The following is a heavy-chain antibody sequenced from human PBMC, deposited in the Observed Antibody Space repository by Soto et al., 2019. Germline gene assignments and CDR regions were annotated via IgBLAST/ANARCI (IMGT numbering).Heavy chain of an antibody. J-gene: IGHJ4*02. V-gene: IGHV3-7*01. Sequence: GGSLRLSCAASGFTFSSYWMSWVRQAPGKGLEWVANIKQDGSEKYYVDSVKGRFTISRDNAKNSLYLQMNSLRAEDTAVYYCARGRHFLGKWNSFDYWGQGTLVTVSS. CDR3: ARGRHFLGKWNSFDY. CDR2: IKQDGSEK. D-gene: IGHD1-1*01. CDR1: GFTFSSYW.